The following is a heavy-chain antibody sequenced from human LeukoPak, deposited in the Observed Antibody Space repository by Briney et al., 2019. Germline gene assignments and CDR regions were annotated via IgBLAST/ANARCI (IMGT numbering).Heavy chain of an antibody. J-gene: IGHJ4*02. Sequence: GGSLRLSCAASGFTFSNFAMHWVRQAPGKGLEYVSAISSNGGSTYYANSVRARFTISRDNSKNTLYLQMGSLRAEDMAVYYCAREVPAAVAYFDYWGRGTLVTVSS. D-gene: IGHD2-2*01. CDR3: AREVPAAVAYFDY. CDR1: GFTFSNFA. V-gene: IGHV3-64*01. CDR2: ISSNGGST.